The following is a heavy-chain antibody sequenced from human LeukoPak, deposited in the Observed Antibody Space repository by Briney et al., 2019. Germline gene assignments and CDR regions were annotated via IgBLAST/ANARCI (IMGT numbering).Heavy chain of an antibody. J-gene: IGHJ4*02. CDR3: ASGRELTATLPF. Sequence: SETLSLTCTVSGGSISSGDYYWSWIPQHPGKGLEWIGYIYYSGSTYYNPSLKSRVTISVDTSKNQFSLDLNSVTAADTAVYYCASGRELTATLPFWGQGTLVTVSS. CDR2: IYYSGST. D-gene: IGHD1-7*01. V-gene: IGHV4-31*03. CDR1: GGSISSGDYY.